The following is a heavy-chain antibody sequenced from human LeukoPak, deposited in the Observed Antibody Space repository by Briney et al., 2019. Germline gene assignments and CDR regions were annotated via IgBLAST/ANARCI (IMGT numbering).Heavy chain of an antibody. Sequence: GGSLRLSCAASGFTFSNYWMTWVRQAPGKGLEWVSNIKEDGRDKHYVDSVKGRFTISRDNAKSSLYLQMNSLRAEDTAVYYCARPLYSAKESLHDAFDIWGQGTMVTVSS. D-gene: IGHD6-13*01. V-gene: IGHV3-7*01. CDR3: ARPLYSAKESLHDAFDI. CDR1: GFTFSNYW. CDR2: IKEDGRDK. J-gene: IGHJ3*02.